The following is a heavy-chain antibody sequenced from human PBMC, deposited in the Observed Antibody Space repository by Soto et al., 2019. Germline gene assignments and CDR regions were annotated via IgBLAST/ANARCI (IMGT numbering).Heavy chain of an antibody. CDR2: ISGSGGST. Sequence: EVQLLESGGGLVQPGGSLRLSCAASGFTFRSYAMNWVRQAPGKGLEWVSVISGSGGSTYYADSLKGRFTISRDNSKNTLYLQMNSLRAEDTAVYYCARRSSSWYFDYWGQGTLVTVSS. CDR3: ARRSSSWYFDY. D-gene: IGHD6-13*01. V-gene: IGHV3-23*01. CDR1: GFTFRSYA. J-gene: IGHJ4*02.